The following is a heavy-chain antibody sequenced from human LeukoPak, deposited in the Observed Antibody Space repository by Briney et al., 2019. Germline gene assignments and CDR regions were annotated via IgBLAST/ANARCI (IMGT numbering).Heavy chain of an antibody. CDR3: ARLHCTRTSCYFDY. J-gene: IGHJ4*02. CDR2: IYYTGST. D-gene: IGHD2-2*01. CDR1: GGSVSSDSLY. V-gene: IGHV4-61*01. Sequence: SETLSLTCTVSGGSVSSDSLYWSWLRQPPGKGLEWIGYIYYTGSTNYNPSLKSRVTISVDTSKNQFSLRLSSVTAADTAMYYCARLHCTRTSCYFDYWGQGTLVTVSS.